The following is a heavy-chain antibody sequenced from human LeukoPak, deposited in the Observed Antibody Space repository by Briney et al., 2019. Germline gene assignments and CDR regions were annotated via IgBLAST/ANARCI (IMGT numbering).Heavy chain of an antibody. CDR1: GYTFDNYW. D-gene: IGHD5-12*01. CDR2: IHPRESDT. CDR3: ARRGYSGYEGAWFDP. V-gene: IGHV5-51*01. Sequence: GESLKISCKGSGYTFDNYWIGWVRQVPGKGLEWMGTIHPRESDTRYSPSFQGQVTISADKSINTAFLQWRSLKASDTAMYYCARRGYSGYEGAWFDPWGQGTLVTVSS. J-gene: IGHJ5*02.